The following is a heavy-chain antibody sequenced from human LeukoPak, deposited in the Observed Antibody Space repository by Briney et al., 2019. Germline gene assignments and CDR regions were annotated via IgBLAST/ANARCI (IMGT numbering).Heavy chain of an antibody. D-gene: IGHD3-10*01. J-gene: IGHJ5*02. CDR2: ISSGGRTI. CDR3: ARDQERITMVRGVGKPNWFDP. CDR1: GFTFSDYY. V-gene: IGHV3-11*01. Sequence: GGSLRLSCAASGFTFSDYYMSWIRQAPGKGLEWVSYISSGGRTIYYADSVKGRFTISRDNAKNPLYLQMNSLRAEDTAIYYCARDQERITMVRGVGKPNWFDPWGQGTLVTVSP.